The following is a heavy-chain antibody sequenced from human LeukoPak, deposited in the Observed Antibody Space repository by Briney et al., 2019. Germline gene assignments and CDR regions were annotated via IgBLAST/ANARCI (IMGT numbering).Heavy chain of an antibody. Sequence: GASVKVSCKASGYTFTSYGISWVRQAPGQGLEWMGWISAYNGNTNYAQKLQGRVTMTTDTSTRTAYMELRSLRSDDTAVYYCAREAHLLWFGEWACDYWGQGTLVTVSS. CDR3: AREAHLLWFGEWACDY. J-gene: IGHJ4*02. CDR1: GYTFTSYG. D-gene: IGHD3-10*01. V-gene: IGHV1-18*04. CDR2: ISAYNGNT.